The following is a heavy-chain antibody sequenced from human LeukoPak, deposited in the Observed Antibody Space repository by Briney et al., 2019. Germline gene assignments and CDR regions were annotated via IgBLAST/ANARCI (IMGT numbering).Heavy chain of an antibody. Sequence: ASVKVSCKASGYTFTSYDTNWVRQATGQGLEWMGWMNPNSGNTGYAQKFQGRVTMTRNTSISTAYMELSSLRSEDTAVYYCARARGYGDHDAFDIWGQGTMVTVSS. D-gene: IGHD4-17*01. CDR3: ARARGYGDHDAFDI. CDR2: MNPNSGNT. V-gene: IGHV1-8*01. CDR1: GYTFTSYD. J-gene: IGHJ3*02.